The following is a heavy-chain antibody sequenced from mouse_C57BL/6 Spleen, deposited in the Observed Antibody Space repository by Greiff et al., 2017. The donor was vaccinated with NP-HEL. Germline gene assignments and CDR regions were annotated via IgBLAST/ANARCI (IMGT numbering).Heavy chain of an antibody. J-gene: IGHJ4*01. Sequence: EVMLVESGGGLVKPGGSLKLSCAASGFTFSDYGMHWVRQAPEKGLEWVAYISSGSSTIYYADTVKGRFTISRDNAKNTLFLQMTSLRSEDTAMYYCARGAYPRAMDYWGQGTSVTVSS. CDR1: GFTFSDYG. CDR3: ARGAYPRAMDY. CDR2: ISSGSSTI. D-gene: IGHD3-1*01. V-gene: IGHV5-17*01.